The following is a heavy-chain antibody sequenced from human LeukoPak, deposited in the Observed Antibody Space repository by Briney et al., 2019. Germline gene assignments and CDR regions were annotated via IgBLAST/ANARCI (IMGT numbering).Heavy chain of an antibody. CDR3: AKQEGYGSCYN. Sequence: GGSLRLSCAASGFAFTSYAMSWVRQAPGKGLEWVSAVTGSGDSTYYADSVKGRFTIFRDNSKNTLYLQMNSLRAEDTAVYYCAKQEGYGSCYNRGQGTLVTVSS. V-gene: IGHV3-23*01. J-gene: IGHJ4*02. CDR1: GFAFTSYA. CDR2: VTGSGDST. D-gene: IGHD2-15*01.